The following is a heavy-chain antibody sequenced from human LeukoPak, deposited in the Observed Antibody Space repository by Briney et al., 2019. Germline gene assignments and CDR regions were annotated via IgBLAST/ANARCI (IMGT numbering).Heavy chain of an antibody. Sequence: GESLKISCKASGYTFTNYWIVWVRQMPGKGLEWMGIIYPGDSDTRYSPSFQGQVTISADKSISTAYLQWSSLKASDTAMYYCARHTSGNSASVSDYWGQGTLVTVSS. V-gene: IGHV5-51*01. CDR1: GYTFTNYW. CDR3: ARHTSGNSASVSDY. D-gene: IGHD5-12*01. CDR2: IYPGDSDT. J-gene: IGHJ4*02.